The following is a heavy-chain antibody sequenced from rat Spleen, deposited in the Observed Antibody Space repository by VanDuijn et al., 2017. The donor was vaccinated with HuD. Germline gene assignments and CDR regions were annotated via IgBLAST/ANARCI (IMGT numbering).Heavy chain of an antibody. V-gene: IGHV2-13*01. D-gene: IGHD1-4*01. Sequence: QVQLKESGPGLVQPSQTLSLTCTVSGFSLSNYGVIWVRQPPGKGLEWMGVIWGNGNANYNSALKSRLSISRDTSKSQVFLKMNSLQTEDTASYFCVRERVPGFAFYFDYWGQGVMVTVSS. J-gene: IGHJ2*01. CDR1: GFSLSNYG. CDR2: IWGNGNA. CDR3: VRERVPGFAFYFDY.